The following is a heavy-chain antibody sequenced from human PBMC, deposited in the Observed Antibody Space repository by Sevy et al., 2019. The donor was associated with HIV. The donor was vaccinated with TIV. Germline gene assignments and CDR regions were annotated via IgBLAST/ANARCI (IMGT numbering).Heavy chain of an antibody. Sequence: GGSLRLSCAASGFTFAKYRMSWVRQAPGKGLEWVSTFSFGCGRINYADSVKGRFTISRDDSKNTLFLQMNSLRAEDTATYFCAREGCPQPHDYWGQGTLVTVSS. CDR3: AREGCPQPHDY. D-gene: IGHD2-8*01. CDR1: GFTFAKYR. V-gene: IGHV3-23*01. CDR2: FSFGCGRI. J-gene: IGHJ4*02.